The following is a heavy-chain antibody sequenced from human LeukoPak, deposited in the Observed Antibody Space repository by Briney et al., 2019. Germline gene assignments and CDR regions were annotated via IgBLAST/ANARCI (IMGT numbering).Heavy chain of an antibody. Sequence: ASVKVSCKASGYTFTSYYMHWVRQAPGQGLEWIGIINPSGGSTSYAQKFQGRVTMTRDTSTSTVYMELSSLRSEDTAVYYCAREAVVPAAIGWFDPWGQGTLVTVSS. J-gene: IGHJ5*02. D-gene: IGHD2-2*02. CDR1: GYTFTSYY. CDR3: AREAVVPAAIGWFDP. CDR2: INPSGGST. V-gene: IGHV1-46*01.